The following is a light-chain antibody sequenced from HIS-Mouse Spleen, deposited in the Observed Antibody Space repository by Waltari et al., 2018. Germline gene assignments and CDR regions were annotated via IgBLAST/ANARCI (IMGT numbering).Light chain of an antibody. V-gene: IGLV3-10*01. Sequence: SYDLTQPPSVSVSPVQTARITCPGDALPNKYAYWYQQKSGQAPVLVIYEDSKRPSGIPERFSGSSSGTMATLTISGAQVEDEADYYCYSTDSSGNHRVFGGGTKLTVL. CDR2: EDS. CDR3: YSTDSSGNHRV. J-gene: IGLJ2*01. CDR1: ALPNKY.